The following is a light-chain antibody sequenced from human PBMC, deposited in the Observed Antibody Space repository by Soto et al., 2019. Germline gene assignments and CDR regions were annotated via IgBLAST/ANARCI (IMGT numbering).Light chain of an antibody. CDR1: QSVSSY. Sequence: EIVLAQSPVTLSLSPWERAALSCRASQSVSSYLAWYQQKPGQAPRLLIYDASNRATGIPARFSGSGSETDFTLTISRLEPEDFALYYCQQYNYWPVTFGGGTKVDIK. J-gene: IGKJ4*01. V-gene: IGKV3-11*01. CDR3: QQYNYWPVT. CDR2: DAS.